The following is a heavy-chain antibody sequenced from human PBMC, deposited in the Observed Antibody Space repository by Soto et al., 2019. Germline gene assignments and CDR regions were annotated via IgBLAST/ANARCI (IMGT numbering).Heavy chain of an antibody. J-gene: IGHJ4*02. CDR1: GITFSGYW. CDR3: ATVFEH. V-gene: IGHV3-74*01. Sequence: VPLVESGGGSVQPGGSLRLSCVASGITFSGYWMHWVRQVPGKGLAWVARVDSAGSGTSYADPVKGRFTISRDNATNTLSLQMDSLRVEDTAVYYCATVFEHWGQGIPVSVS. CDR2: VDSAGSGT.